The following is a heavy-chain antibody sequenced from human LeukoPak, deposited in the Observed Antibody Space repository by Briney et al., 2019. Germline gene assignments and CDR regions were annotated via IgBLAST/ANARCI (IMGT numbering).Heavy chain of an antibody. CDR1: GYPFTSNW. Sequence: GESLKISCKGSGYPFTSNWIVLVRQVPGKGLEWMGIIFPRDSDTVYSPSFQGQVTMSVDKSINTAYLQWSSLKASDTAIYYCARRDYGGHAAYFDYWGQGTLVTVSS. D-gene: IGHD4-23*01. V-gene: IGHV5-51*01. CDR3: ARRDYGGHAAYFDY. J-gene: IGHJ4*02. CDR2: IFPRDSDT.